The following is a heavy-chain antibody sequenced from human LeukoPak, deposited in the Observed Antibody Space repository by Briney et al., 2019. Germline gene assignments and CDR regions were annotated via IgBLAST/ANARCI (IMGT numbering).Heavy chain of an antibody. Sequence: GGSLRLSCAASGFTFSSYWMSWVRQAPGKGLEWVANIKQDGSEKYYVDSVKGRFTISRDNAKNSLYLQMNSLRAEDTAVYYCARGDIVATTERLFDYWGQGTLVTLSS. CDR3: ARGDIVATTERLFDY. V-gene: IGHV3-7*01. CDR1: GFTFSSYW. J-gene: IGHJ4*02. CDR2: IKQDGSEK. D-gene: IGHD5-12*01.